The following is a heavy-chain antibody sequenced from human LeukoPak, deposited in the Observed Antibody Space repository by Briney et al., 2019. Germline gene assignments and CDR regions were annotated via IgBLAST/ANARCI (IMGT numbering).Heavy chain of an antibody. CDR1: GYTFTNYS. J-gene: IGHJ4*02. CDR2: IDTGNDNT. V-gene: IGHV1-3*03. D-gene: IGHD4-17*01. Sequence: ASVKVSCKSSGYTFTNYSIHWVRQAPGQRLEWLGWIDTGNDNTKYSQEFQGRVTITRDTSASTAYMVLSSLRAEDMAVYYCARDPTGPASHLDYWGQGTLVTVSS. CDR3: ARDPTGPASHLDY.